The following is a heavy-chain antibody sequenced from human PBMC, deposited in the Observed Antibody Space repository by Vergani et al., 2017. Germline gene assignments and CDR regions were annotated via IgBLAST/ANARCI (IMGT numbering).Heavy chain of an antibody. CDR3: ASGYKNRPWAFDI. D-gene: IGHD5-18*01. V-gene: IGHV3-21*01. J-gene: IGHJ3*02. CDR1: GFTFSSYS. Sequence: EVQLVESGGGLVKPGGSLRLSCAASGFTFSSYSMNWVRQAPGKGLEWVSSISSSSSYIYYADSVKGRFTISRDNAKNSLYLQMNSLRAEDTAVYYCASGYKNRPWAFDIWGQGRMVTVSS. CDR2: ISSSSSYI.